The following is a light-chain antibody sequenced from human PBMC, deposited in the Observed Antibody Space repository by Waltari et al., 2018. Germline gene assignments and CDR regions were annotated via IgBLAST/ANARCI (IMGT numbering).Light chain of an antibody. V-gene: IGKV1-9*01. CDR3: QQVDDYPYT. CDR1: QGINSY. Sequence: IQLTQSPSSLSASVGDRVTITCRASQGINSYLAWYRQKPGKAPKLLIYSASSLQSGVPSRFGGSGSGTDFTLTIASLQPEDFATYYCQQVDDYPYTFGQGTKLDI. J-gene: IGKJ2*01. CDR2: SAS.